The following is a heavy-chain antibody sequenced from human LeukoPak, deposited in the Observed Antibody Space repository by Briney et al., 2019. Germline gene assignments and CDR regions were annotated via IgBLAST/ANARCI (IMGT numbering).Heavy chain of an antibody. V-gene: IGHV4-59*08. CDR1: GGSISSYY. CDR2: IYYSGST. Sequence: PSETLSLTCTVSGGSISSYYWSWIRQPPGEGLEWIGYIYYSGSTNYNPSLKSRVTISVDTSKNQFSLKLSSVTAADTAVYYCARNDFPKYYYYMDVWGKGTTVTVSS. CDR3: ARNDFPKYYYYMDV. J-gene: IGHJ6*03. D-gene: IGHD3-3*01.